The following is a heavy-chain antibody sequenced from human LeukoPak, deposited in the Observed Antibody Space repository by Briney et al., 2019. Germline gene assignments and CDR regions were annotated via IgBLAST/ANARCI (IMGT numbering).Heavy chain of an antibody. CDR1: GGSFSGYY. Sequence: SETLSLTCAVYGGSFSGYYWSWIRQPPGKGLEWIGYIYTSGSTNYNPSLKSRVTISVDTSKNQFSLKLSSVTAADTAVYYCARLLSIAARPNWFDPWGQGTLVTVSS. V-gene: IGHV4-4*09. CDR2: IYTSGST. D-gene: IGHD6-6*01. CDR3: ARLLSIAARPNWFDP. J-gene: IGHJ5*02.